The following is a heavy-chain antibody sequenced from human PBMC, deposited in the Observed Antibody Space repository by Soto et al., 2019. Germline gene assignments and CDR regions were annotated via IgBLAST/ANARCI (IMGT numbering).Heavy chain of an antibody. V-gene: IGHV6-1*01. CDR3: VRGVDGSFDY. CDR1: GDSVASNRAT. J-gene: IGHJ4*02. CDR2: TYYRSKWKN. Sequence: SQTLSLTCVISGDSVASNRATWNLVRQSPSRGLEWLGRTYYRSKWKNDYALSVNSRITINPDTSKNQLSLQLSSVTPDDTAIYYCVRGVDGSFDYWGQGTLVTVSS.